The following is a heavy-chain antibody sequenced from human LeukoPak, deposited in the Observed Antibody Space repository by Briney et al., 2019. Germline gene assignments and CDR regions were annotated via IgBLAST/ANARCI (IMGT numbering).Heavy chain of an antibody. V-gene: IGHV3-74*01. CDR1: GFTFSSYW. Sequence: GGSLRLSCAASGFTFSSYWMHWVRQAPGKGLVWVSRINSDGSSTSYADSVKGRFTISRDNAKNTLYLQMNSLRAEDTAVYYCARETVTTDLDYWGQGTLVTVSS. J-gene: IGHJ4*02. D-gene: IGHD4-17*01. CDR2: INSDGSST. CDR3: ARETVTTDLDY.